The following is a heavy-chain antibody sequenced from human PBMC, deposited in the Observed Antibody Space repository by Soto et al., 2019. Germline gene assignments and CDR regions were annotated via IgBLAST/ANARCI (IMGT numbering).Heavy chain of an antibody. CDR1: GGSISGYY. CDR3: ARHFSVDYFDY. J-gene: IGHJ4*02. CDR2: IYFRGST. Sequence: SETLSLTCTVSGGSISGYYWSWIRQPPGKGLEWIGYIYFRGSTNYNPSLKSRVTISVDRSKNQFSLKLSSVTAADTAVYYCARHFSVDYFDYWGQGALVTVSS. V-gene: IGHV4-59*08.